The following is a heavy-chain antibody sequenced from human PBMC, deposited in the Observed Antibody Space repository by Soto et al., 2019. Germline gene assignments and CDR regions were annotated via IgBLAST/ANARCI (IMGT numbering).Heavy chain of an antibody. V-gene: IGHV3-21*06. CDR1: GFTFNRYR. Sequence: PGGSLRLSCAASGFTFNRYRMNWVRQAPGKGLEWVSSISSTTNYIYYGDSMKGRFTISRDNAKNSLYLEMNSLRAEDTAVYYCARESEDLTANFDYWGQGTLVTVSS. J-gene: IGHJ4*02. CDR3: ARESEDLTANFDY. CDR2: ISSTTNYI.